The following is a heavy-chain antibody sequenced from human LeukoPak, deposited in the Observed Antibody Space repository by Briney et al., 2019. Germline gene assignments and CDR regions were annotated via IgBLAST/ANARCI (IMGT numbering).Heavy chain of an antibody. CDR2: IYPGDSDT. V-gene: IGHV5-51*01. CDR1: GYSFTSYW. D-gene: IGHD3-10*01. J-gene: IGHJ5*02. Sequence: PGESLKISCKGSGYSFTSYWIGWVRQMPGKGLEWVGIIYPGDSDTRYSPSFQGQVTISADKSISTAYLQWSSLKASDTAMYYCARRQYGSGSYYNWFDPWGQGTLVTVSS. CDR3: ARRQYGSGSYYNWFDP.